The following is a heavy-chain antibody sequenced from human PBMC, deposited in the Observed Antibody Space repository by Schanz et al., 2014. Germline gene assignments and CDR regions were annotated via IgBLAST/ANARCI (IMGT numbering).Heavy chain of an antibody. CDR1: GFTFTNYA. Sequence: DVQLLESGGGLVQPGGSLRLSCAASGFTFTNYAMSWVRQAPGKGLEWVSAISEGGGGTHYADSVRGRFTISSDSSKNTLYLQMNSLRAEDTAVYYCAKGRFGELSAFDIWGQGTMVTVSS. V-gene: IGHV3-23*01. CDR3: AKGRFGELSAFDI. D-gene: IGHD3-10*01. J-gene: IGHJ3*02. CDR2: ISEGGGGT.